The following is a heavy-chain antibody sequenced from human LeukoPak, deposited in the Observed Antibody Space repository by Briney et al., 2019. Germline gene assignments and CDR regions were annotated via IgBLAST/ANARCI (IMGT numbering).Heavy chain of an antibody. CDR3: ARDGLRLGELSPTPDY. V-gene: IGHV1-18*01. CDR1: GYTFTSYG. D-gene: IGHD3-16*02. Sequence: ASVKVSCKASGYTFTSYGISWVRQASGQGLEWMGWISAYNGNTNYAQKLQGRVTMTTDTSTSTAYMELRSLRSDDTAVYYCARDGLRLGELSPTPDYWGQGTLVTVSS. CDR2: ISAYNGNT. J-gene: IGHJ4*02.